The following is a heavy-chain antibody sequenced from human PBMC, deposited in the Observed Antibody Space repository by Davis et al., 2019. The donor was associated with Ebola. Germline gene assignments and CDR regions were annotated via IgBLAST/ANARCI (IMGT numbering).Heavy chain of an antibody. J-gene: IGHJ6*02. D-gene: IGHD2-8*01. CDR2: IWYDGSNK. Sequence: PGGSLRLSCAASGFTFSSYGMHWVRQAPGKGLEWVAVIWYDGSNKYYADSVKGRFTISRDNSKNTLYLQMNSLRAGDTAVYYCARGYRVYAHYYYGMDVWGQGTTVTVSS. V-gene: IGHV3-33*01. CDR1: GFTFSSYG. CDR3: ARGYRVYAHYYYGMDV.